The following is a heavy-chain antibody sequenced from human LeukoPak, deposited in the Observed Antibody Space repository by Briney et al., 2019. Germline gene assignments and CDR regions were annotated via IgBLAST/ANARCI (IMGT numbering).Heavy chain of an antibody. Sequence: GGSLRLSCAASGFTFGDYGMSWVRQAPGKGLEWVSGINWNGGSTGYADSVKGRFTISRDNAKNSLYLQMNSLRAEDTAVYYCARASGCGGDCYAFDYWGEGTLVTVSS. J-gene: IGHJ4*02. CDR3: ARASGCGGDCYAFDY. CDR2: INWNGGST. CDR1: GFTFGDYG. D-gene: IGHD2-21*01. V-gene: IGHV3-20*04.